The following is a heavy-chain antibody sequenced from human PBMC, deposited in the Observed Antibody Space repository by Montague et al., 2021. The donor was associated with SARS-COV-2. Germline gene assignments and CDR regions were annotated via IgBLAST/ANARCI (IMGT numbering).Heavy chain of an antibody. CDR1: GDSISSYL. CDR2: IWTSGSS. J-gene: IGHJ6*02. V-gene: IGHV4-4*07. Sequence: SETLSLTCTVSGDSISSYLWNWVRQPAGKGLEWIVRIWTSGSSNYNPSLKSRVTVSVDTSKNQFSLSLTSVTAADTAVYYCGGWHVSPEDGMAVWGQGTLVTVSS. CDR3: GGWHVSPEDGMAV.